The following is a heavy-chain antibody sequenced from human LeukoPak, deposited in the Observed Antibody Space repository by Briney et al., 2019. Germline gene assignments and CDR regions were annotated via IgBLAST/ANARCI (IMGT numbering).Heavy chain of an antibody. CDR2: ISGGGGST. CDR1: RFTLIISD. CDR3: AKNYDSSGYYYPPFHSVFDY. J-gene: IGHJ4*02. V-gene: IGHV3-23*01. Sequence: PGGSLRLSCEASRFTLIISDISWVRQAPGKGLEWVSAISGGGGSTYYADSVKGRFTISRDNSKNTLYLQMNSLRAEDTAVYYCAKNYDSSGYYYPPFHSVFDYWGQGTLVTVSS. D-gene: IGHD3-22*01.